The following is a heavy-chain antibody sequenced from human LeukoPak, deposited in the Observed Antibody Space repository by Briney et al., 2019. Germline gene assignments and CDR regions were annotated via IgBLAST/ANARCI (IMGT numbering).Heavy chain of an antibody. V-gene: IGHV1-2*02. CDR3: ARDRARGGSGSYLGY. J-gene: IGHJ4*02. CDR2: INPNSGGT. D-gene: IGHD3-10*01. Sequence: ASVKVSCKASGYTFTGYYMHWVRQAPGQGLEWMGWINPNSGGTNYAQKFQGRVTMTRDTSISTAYMELSSLRSEDTAVYYCARDRARGGSGSYLGYWGQGTLVTVSS. CDR1: GYTFTGYY.